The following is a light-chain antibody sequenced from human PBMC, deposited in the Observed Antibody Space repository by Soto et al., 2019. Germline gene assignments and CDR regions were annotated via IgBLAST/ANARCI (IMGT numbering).Light chain of an antibody. V-gene: IGKV3-20*01. CDR2: GAS. J-gene: IGKJ1*01. Sequence: EIVLTQSPGTLSLSPGQTATLSCRASQSVSSSYLAWYQQTPGQATRLLIYGASNRATGIPDRFSGSGSGTDFTLTISRLEAEDFAVYYCQQYGSSGTFGQGTKVDIK. CDR1: QSVSSSY. CDR3: QQYGSSGT.